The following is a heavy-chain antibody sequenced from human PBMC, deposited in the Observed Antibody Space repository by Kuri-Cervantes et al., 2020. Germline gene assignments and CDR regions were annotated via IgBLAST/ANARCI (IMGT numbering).Heavy chain of an antibody. CDR1: GFTFSNFG. Sequence: GGSLRLSCAASGFTFSNFGMHWVRQAPGKGLEWVAFIRYDGSNEYYADSVKGRFTISRDNSKNTLYLQMNSLRAEDTAVYYCARDQRRHSSGWYGDNWFDPWGQGTLVTVSS. D-gene: IGHD6-19*01. CDR2: IRYDGSNE. J-gene: IGHJ5*02. CDR3: ARDQRRHSSGWYGDNWFDP. V-gene: IGHV3-30*02.